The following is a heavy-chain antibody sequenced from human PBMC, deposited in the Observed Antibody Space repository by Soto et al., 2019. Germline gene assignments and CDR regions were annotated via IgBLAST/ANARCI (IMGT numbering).Heavy chain of an antibody. CDR1: GGTFSSYT. J-gene: IGHJ6*03. V-gene: IGHV1-69*04. Sequence: SLKVSCKASGGTFSSYTISWVRQAPGQGLEWMGRIIPILGIANYAQKFQGRVTITADKSTSTAYMELSSLRSEDTAVYYCARESLKQLVLYYYYYMDVWGKGTTVTVSS. CDR2: IIPILGIA. CDR3: ARESLKQLVLYYYYYMDV. D-gene: IGHD6-6*01.